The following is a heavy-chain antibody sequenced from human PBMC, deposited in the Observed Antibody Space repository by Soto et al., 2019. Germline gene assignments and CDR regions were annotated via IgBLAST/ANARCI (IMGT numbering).Heavy chain of an antibody. CDR3: AKGDNLGPKTGYAFDP. D-gene: IGHD5-12*01. Sequence: PSQPLSLPCAISGDSVSSNPASWNWIRQSPSRGLEWLGRTYFRSKWYNDYAVSVKSRIIINPDTSNNQFSLQLNSVTPEDTAVYFCAKGDNLGPKTGYAFDPWGQGIMVTVSS. J-gene: IGHJ5*02. CDR2: TYFRSKWYN. V-gene: IGHV6-1*01. CDR1: GDSVSSNPAS.